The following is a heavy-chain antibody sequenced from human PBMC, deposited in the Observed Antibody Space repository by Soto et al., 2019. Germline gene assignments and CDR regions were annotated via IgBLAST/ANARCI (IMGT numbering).Heavy chain of an antibody. V-gene: IGHV3-23*01. CDR2: ISGSGGNT. J-gene: IGHJ4*02. D-gene: IGHD3-10*01. CDR3: AKGHLGAF. Sequence: GGSLRLSCAASGFTFSTFAMSWVRQAPGKGLDWVSTISGSGGNTYYADSVKGRFTISRDNSKNTLYLQMNSLRAEDTAVYYCAKGHLGAFWGQGTLVTVSS. CDR1: GFTFSTFA.